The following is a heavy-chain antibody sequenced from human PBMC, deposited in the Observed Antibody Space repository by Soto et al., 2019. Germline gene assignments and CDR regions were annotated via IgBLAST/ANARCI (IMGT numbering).Heavy chain of an antibody. Sequence: GGSLRLFCAASGFTFSSYAMSWVRQAPGKGLEWVSAISGSGISTYYADSVKGRFTISRDNSKNTLYLQMNSLRAEDTAVYYCAKDLGYSTGWEPFDYWGQGTLVTVSS. CDR3: AKDLGYSTGWEPFDY. D-gene: IGHD6-19*01. CDR1: GFTFSSYA. J-gene: IGHJ4*02. V-gene: IGHV3-23*01. CDR2: ISGSGIST.